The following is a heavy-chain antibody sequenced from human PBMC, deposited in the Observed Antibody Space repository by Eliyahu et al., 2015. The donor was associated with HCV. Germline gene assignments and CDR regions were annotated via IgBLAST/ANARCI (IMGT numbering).Heavy chain of an antibody. Sequence: QLQLQESGPGLVKPSETLSLTCTVSGGSXSSSIYYWGWIRQPPGKGLEWIGSIYYSGVSYYNPSLKSRVSISVDTSENHFSLKVTSVTAADTAVYYCARRYCSGGICHPFDYWGQGMLVTVSS. CDR1: GGSXSSSIYY. CDR2: IYYSGVS. D-gene: IGHD2-15*01. CDR3: ARRYCSGGICHPFDY. V-gene: IGHV4-39*02. J-gene: IGHJ4*02.